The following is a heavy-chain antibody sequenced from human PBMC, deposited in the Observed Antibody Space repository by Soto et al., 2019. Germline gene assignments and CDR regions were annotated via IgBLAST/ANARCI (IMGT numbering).Heavy chain of an antibody. CDR3: ARRDPGTSVDY. CDR1: CLSFTSNNW. V-gene: IGHV4-4*02. J-gene: IGHJ4*02. CDR2: IYRAGRT. Sequence: LSLTCAVPCLSFTSNNWWTSVRQPPGKVREWIGEIYRAGRTNYNSSLKSGVTISRQKSGNCFCLRVTSLTAAHAAVYYCARRDPGTSVDYWGQSTLVTVSS. D-gene: IGHD1-7*01.